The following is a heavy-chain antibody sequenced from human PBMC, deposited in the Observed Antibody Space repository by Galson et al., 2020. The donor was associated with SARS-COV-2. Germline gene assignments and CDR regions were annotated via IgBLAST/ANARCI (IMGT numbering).Heavy chain of an antibody. D-gene: IGHD3-22*01. CDR2: VNHRGST. CDR3: ARGTRDITMIVVVMTAVSCHFDL. Sequence: SQASETLSFTCAVYGGSFSDYYWSWIRQPPGRGLEWIGEVNHRGSTSYNPSLESRVRISLDASKKQFSLKLSSVTAADSGVYYCARGTRDITMIVVVMTAVSCHFDLWGQGSLVTVSS. J-gene: IGHJ4*02. CDR1: GGSFSDYY. V-gene: IGHV4-34*01.